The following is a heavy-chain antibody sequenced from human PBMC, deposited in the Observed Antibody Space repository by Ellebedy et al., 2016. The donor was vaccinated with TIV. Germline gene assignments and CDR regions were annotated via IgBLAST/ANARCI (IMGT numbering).Heavy chain of an antibody. CDR1: GYTFTAYN. V-gene: IGHV1-2*02. CDR2: IDPSNAGA. J-gene: IGHJ4*02. Sequence: ASVKVSCXASGYTFTAYNMHWVRQAPGQGLEWMGWIDPSNAGARRAQKFQGRVSVTRDTSITTTYMELSGLRSDDTAVYYCATQAQYSGYIVYWGQGTLVTVSS. CDR3: ATQAQYSGYIVY. D-gene: IGHD1-26*01.